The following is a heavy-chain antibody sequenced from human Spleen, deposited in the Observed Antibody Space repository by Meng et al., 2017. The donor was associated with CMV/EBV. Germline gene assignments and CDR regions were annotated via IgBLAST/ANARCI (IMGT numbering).Heavy chain of an antibody. Sequence: GGSLRLSCAAPGFTVSSNYMSWVRQAPGKGLEWVSVIYSGGSTYYADSVKGRFTISRDNSKNTLYLQMNSLRAEDTAVYYCARGGTWPAYHYGVDVWGQGTTVTVSS. CDR1: GFTVSSNY. V-gene: IGHV3-53*01. D-gene: IGHD3-16*01. CDR3: ARGGTWPAYHYGVDV. J-gene: IGHJ6*02. CDR2: IYSGGST.